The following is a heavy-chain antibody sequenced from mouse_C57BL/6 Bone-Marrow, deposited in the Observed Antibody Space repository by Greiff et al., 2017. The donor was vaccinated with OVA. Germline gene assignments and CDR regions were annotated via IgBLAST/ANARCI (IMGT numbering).Heavy chain of an antibody. Sequence: VQLQQSGPELVKPGASVKISCKASGYTFTDYYMNWVKQSHGKSLEWIGDINPNNGGTSYNQKFKGKATLTVDKSSSTAYMELRSLTSEDSAVYYCARRIWDYFDYWGQGTTLTVSS. CDR1: GYTFTDYY. V-gene: IGHV1-26*01. J-gene: IGHJ2*01. CDR2: INPNNGGT. CDR3: ARRIWDYFDY. D-gene: IGHD1-1*02.